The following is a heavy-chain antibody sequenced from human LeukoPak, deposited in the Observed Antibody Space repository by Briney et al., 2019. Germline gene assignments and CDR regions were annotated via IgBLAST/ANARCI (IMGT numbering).Heavy chain of an antibody. V-gene: IGHV3-7*01. Sequence: GGSLRLSCAASEFTFSNYWMRWVRQAPGRGLEWVANIKKDGSKTYYVDSVKGRFTISRDNARNALFLQMNNLRAEDTAVYYCVRDVDHYMDVWGKGTTVTVSS. CDR2: IKKDGSKT. CDR1: EFTFSNYW. CDR3: VRDVDHYMDV. J-gene: IGHJ6*03.